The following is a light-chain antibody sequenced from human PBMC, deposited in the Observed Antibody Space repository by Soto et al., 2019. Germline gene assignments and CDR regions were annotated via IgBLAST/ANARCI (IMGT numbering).Light chain of an antibody. CDR3: RQYNNWPPYT. J-gene: IGKJ2*01. CDR1: ESVNSD. V-gene: IGKV3-15*01. CDR2: GAS. Sequence: ELVMTQSPATLSVSPGERATPSYTARESVNSDLAWYQRKPGQPPRLLISGASTRATGIPARFSGSGSGAEVTLTISSLQYEDVAIYYCRQYNNWPPYTFGQGTKVDIK.